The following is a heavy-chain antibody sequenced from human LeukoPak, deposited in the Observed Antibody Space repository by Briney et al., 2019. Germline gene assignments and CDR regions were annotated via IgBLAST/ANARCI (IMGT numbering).Heavy chain of an antibody. CDR2: IYHSGST. V-gene: IGHV4-59*12. J-gene: IGHJ3*02. D-gene: IGHD3-10*01. Sequence: SETLSLTCTVSGGSISGYYWSWIRQPPGKGLEWIGYIYHSGSTYYNPSLKSRVTISVDRSKNQFSLKLSSVTAADTAVYYCARCAREYAFDIWGQGTMVTVSS. CDR3: ARCAREYAFDI. CDR1: GGSISGYY.